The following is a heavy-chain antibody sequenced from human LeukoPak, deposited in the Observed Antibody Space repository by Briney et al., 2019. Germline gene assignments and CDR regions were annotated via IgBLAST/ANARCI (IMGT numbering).Heavy chain of an antibody. Sequence: SETLSLTCIVSGGSISSGGYYWSRVRQHPGKGLEWIGYIYYSGSTYYNPSLKSRVTISVDTSKNQFSLKLSSVTAADTAVYYCARDSTVTTGDRYWFDPWGQGTLVTVSS. V-gene: IGHV4-31*03. CDR1: GGSISSGGYY. J-gene: IGHJ5*02. CDR2: IYYSGST. CDR3: ARDSTVTTGDRYWFDP. D-gene: IGHD4-17*01.